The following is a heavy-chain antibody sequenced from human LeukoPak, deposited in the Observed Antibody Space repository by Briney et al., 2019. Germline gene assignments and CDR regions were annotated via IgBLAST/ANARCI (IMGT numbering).Heavy chain of an antibody. J-gene: IGHJ6*03. V-gene: IGHV1-8*03. CDR1: GYTFTGYY. Sequence: ASVKVSCKASGYTFTGYYMHWVRQAPGQGLEWMGWMNPNSGNTGYAQKFQGRVTITRDTSLSTAYMELSSLRSEDTAVYYCARAQRRSYDFWDDHYYCYMDVWGKGTTVTVSS. CDR2: MNPNSGNT. CDR3: ARAQRRSYDFWDDHYYCYMDV. D-gene: IGHD3-3*01.